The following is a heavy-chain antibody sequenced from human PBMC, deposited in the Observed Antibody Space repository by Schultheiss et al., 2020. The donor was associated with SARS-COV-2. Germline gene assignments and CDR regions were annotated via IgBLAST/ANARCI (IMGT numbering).Heavy chain of an antibody. CDR2: IYYSGST. J-gene: IGHJ6*02. CDR3: ARGGTMVRGRYYGMDV. CDR1: DDSISSGGYY. Sequence: SETLSLTCSVSDDSISSGGYYWTWIRQHPGKGLEWIGYIYYSGSTNYNPSLKSRVTMSADTSKNQFSLKLRSVTAADTAVYYCARGGTMVRGRYYGMDVWGQGTTVTVSS. D-gene: IGHD3-10*01. V-gene: IGHV4-61*08.